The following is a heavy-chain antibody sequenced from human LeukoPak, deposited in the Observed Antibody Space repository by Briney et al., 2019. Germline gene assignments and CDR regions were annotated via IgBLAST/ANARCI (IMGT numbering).Heavy chain of an antibody. V-gene: IGHV4-4*07. CDR1: GGSISSYY. CDR2: IYTSGTT. J-gene: IGHJ4*02. CDR3: ARQTFGVLYFDS. D-gene: IGHD3-10*01. Sequence: SETLSLTCTVSGGSISSYYWSWIRQPAGKGLEWIGRIYTSGTTNHNPSLKSRVTTLVDTSKNQFSLNLSSVTAADTAVYYCARQTFGVLYFDSWGPGTLVIVSS.